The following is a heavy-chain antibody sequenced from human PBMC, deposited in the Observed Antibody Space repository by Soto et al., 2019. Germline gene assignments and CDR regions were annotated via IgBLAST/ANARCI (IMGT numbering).Heavy chain of an antibody. CDR3: AREVTTFDY. CDR2: INHSGST. CDR1: GGSFSGYY. Sequence: SETLSLTCAVYGGSFSGYYWSWIRQPPGKGLEWIGEINHSGSTNYNPSLKSRVTISVDTSKNQFSLKLSSVTAANTAVYYCAREVTTFDYWGQGTLVTVSS. V-gene: IGHV4-34*01. D-gene: IGHD4-17*01. J-gene: IGHJ4*02.